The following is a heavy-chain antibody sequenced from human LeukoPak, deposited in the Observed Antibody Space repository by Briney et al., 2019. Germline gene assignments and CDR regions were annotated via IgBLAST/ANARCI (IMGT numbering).Heavy chain of an antibody. CDR2: IIPIFGTA. J-gene: IGHJ4*02. CDR1: GGTFSSYA. D-gene: IGHD6-19*01. Sequence: SVKVSCKASGGTFSSYAISWVRQAPGQGLEWMGGIIPIFGTANYAQKFQGRVTITADESTSTAYMELSSLRSEDTAVYYCVRDSGSDSSGWYSYWGQGTLVTVSS. CDR3: VRDSGSDSSGWYSY. V-gene: IGHV1-69*01.